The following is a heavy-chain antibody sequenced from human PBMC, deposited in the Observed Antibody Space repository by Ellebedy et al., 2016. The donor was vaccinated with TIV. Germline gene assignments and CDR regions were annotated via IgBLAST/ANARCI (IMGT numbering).Heavy chain of an antibody. CDR2: IRVYNGNT. CDR3: ARGGSSWSTEYFSY. Sequence: ASVKVSCXASGYTFGNYGINWVREAPGRGLEWMGWIRVYNGNTNYAQNFQGRVTMTTDTSTSTVYMELGSLRPDDTAVYYCARGGSSWSTEYFSYWGQGTLVTVSS. D-gene: IGHD6-13*01. CDR1: GYTFGNYG. J-gene: IGHJ1*01. V-gene: IGHV1-18*01.